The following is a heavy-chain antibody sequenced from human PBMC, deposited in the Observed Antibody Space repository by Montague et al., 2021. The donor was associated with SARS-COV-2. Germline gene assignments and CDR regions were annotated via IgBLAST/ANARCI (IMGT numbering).Heavy chain of an antibody. V-gene: IGHV4-39*01. CDR3: ARQPVLRYFDWLSAAYGMDV. CDR2: IYYSGST. D-gene: IGHD3-9*01. J-gene: IGHJ6*02. Sequence: SETLSLTCTVSGGSISSSSYYWGLLHQPPGKVLEWIGSIYYSGSTYYNPSLNSRVTISVDTSNNQFSLKLSSVTAADTAVYYCARQPVLRYFDWLSAAYGMDVWGQGTPVTVSS. CDR1: GGSISSSSYY.